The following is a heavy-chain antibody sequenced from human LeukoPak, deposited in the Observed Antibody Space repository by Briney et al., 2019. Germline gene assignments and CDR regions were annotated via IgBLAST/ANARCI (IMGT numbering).Heavy chain of an antibody. CDR3: ARSAAADLFYYYYGMDV. CDR1: GGSITSYH. CDR2: IHYSGST. Sequence: SETQSLTCTVSGGSITSYHWSWIRQPPGKGLEWIGYIHYSGSTNYNASLKSRVTISLDTSKSQFSLKLSSVTAADTAVYYCARSAAADLFYYYYGMDVWGQGTTVTVSS. V-gene: IGHV4-59*08. D-gene: IGHD6-13*01. J-gene: IGHJ6*02.